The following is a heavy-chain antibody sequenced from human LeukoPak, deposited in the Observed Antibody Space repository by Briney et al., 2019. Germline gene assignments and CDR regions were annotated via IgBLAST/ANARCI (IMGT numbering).Heavy chain of an antibody. D-gene: IGHD3-9*01. CDR2: INPSGGST. Sequence: EASVKVSCKASGYTFTSYYMHWVRQAPGQGLERMGIINPSGGSTSYAQKFQGRVTMTRDTSTSTVYMELSSLRSEDTAVYYCARDRLARPPYYDILTGYYNPYDWFDPWGQGTLVTVSS. V-gene: IGHV1-46*01. CDR3: ARDRLARPPYYDILTGYYNPYDWFDP. CDR1: GYTFTSYY. J-gene: IGHJ5*02.